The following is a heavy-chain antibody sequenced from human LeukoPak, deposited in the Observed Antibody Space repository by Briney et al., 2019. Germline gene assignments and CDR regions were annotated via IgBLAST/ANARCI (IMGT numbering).Heavy chain of an antibody. Sequence: TGGSLRLSCAASGFTFSSYAMSWVRQAPGKGLEWVSAISGSGGSTYYADSVKGRFTISRDNSKNTLYLQMNSLRAEDTAVCYCANQHLPPLDYYGMDVWGQGTTVTVSS. V-gene: IGHV3-23*01. CDR3: ANQHLPPLDYYGMDV. J-gene: IGHJ6*02. CDR1: GFTFSSYA. CDR2: ISGSGGST. D-gene: IGHD6-13*01.